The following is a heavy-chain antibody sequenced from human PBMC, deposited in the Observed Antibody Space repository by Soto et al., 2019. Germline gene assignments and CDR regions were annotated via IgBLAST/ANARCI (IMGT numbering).Heavy chain of an antibody. Sequence: GASVKVSCKTSGYSFTSYGITWVRQAPGQGLEWMGWITTDKGKTTYAQKFQGRVTMTTDISTSTAYMELRSLRSDDTAVYYCATRSPAFDYWGQGTLVTVS. CDR3: ATRSPAFDY. CDR1: GYSFTSYG. V-gene: IGHV1-18*01. CDR2: ITTDKGKT. J-gene: IGHJ4*02.